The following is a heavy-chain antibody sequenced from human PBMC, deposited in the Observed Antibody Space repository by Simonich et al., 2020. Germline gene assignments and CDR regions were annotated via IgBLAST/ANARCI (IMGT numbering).Heavy chain of an antibody. CDR3: ARNGLVGILKAFDI. Sequence: QVQLVQSGAEVKKPGASVKVSCKASGYTFTGYYMQWGGQAPGQGLEGMGWINPHRGGTNDAQKVQGRVTMTRDTSISTAYMELSRLRSDDTAVYYCARNGLVGILKAFDIWGQGTMVTVSS. V-gene: IGHV1-2*02. CDR2: INPHRGGT. D-gene: IGHD2-21*01. J-gene: IGHJ3*02. CDR1: GYTFTGYY.